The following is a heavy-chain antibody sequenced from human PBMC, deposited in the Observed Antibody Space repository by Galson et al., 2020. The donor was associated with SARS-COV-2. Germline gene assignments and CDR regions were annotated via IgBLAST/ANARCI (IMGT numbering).Heavy chain of an antibody. D-gene: IGHD6-13*01. CDR1: GGSFSGYN. CDR3: ARGAPAAAGGFYGMDV. CDR2: INHSGST. J-gene: IGHJ6*02. Sequence: SETLSLTCAVYGGSFSGYNWSWIRQPPGKGLEWIGEINHSGSTNYNPSLKSRVTISVDTSKNQFSLKLSSVTAADTAVYYCARGAPAAAGGFYGMDVWGQGTTVTVSS. V-gene: IGHV4-34*01.